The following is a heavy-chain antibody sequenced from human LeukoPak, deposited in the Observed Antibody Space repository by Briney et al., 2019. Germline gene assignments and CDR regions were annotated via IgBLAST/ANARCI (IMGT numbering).Heavy chain of an antibody. CDR1: GFTFSSYW. CDR3: ARVERRSSSWSTYYYYYYMDV. CDR2: IKQDGSEK. J-gene: IGHJ6*03. Sequence: GGSQTLSCAASGFTFSSYWMSWVRQAPGKGLEWVANIKQDGSEKYYVDSVKGRFTISRHNARNSLYLQMNRLRAEDTAVYYCARVERRSSSWSTYYYYYYMDVWGKGTTVTVSS. D-gene: IGHD6-13*01. V-gene: IGHV3-7*01.